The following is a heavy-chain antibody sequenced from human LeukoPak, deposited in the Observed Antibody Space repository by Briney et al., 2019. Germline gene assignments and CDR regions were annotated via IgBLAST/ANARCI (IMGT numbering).Heavy chain of an antibody. V-gene: IGHV3-33*08. CDR2: IWYDGSNK. J-gene: IGHJ4*02. D-gene: IGHD3-10*01. Sequence: GRSLRLSCAASGFTFSSYGMHWVRQAPGKGLEWVAVIWYDGSNKYYADSVKGRFTISRDNSKNTLYLQMNSLRAENTAVYYCARDQPPWFVDYWGQGTLVTVSS. CDR1: GFTFSSYG. CDR3: ARDQPPWFVDY.